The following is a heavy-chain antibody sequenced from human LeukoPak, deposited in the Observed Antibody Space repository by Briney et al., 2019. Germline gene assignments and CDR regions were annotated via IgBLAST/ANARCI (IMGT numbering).Heavy chain of an antibody. J-gene: IGHJ6*03. CDR1: GGSISSYY. CDR2: IYTRGST. V-gene: IGHV4-4*07. D-gene: IGHD2/OR15-2a*01. Sequence: SETLSLTCTVSGGSISSYYWSWIRQPAGKGLEWIGRIYTRGSTNYNPSLKSRVTMSVDTSKNQFSLKLSSVTAADTAVYYCARDRYFNLRYYYYYYMDVWGKGTTVTVSS. CDR3: ARDRYFNLRYYYYYYMDV.